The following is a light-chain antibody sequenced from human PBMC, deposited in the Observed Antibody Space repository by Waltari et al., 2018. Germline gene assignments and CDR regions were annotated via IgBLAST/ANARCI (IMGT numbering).Light chain of an antibody. V-gene: IGLV1-40*01. CDR1: SSNIGEGYG. J-gene: IGLJ1*01. CDR2: VTT. CDR3: QSYDSSLRCFYV. Sequence: QSVLTQPPSLSGAPGQRVTISCTGSSSNIGEGYGVQWYQQFPGTAAKLLIYVTTSRPQWGPAGSSGSKSGTSASLAITGLQAEDEAYYYCQSYDSSLRCFYVCGTGTAVTV.